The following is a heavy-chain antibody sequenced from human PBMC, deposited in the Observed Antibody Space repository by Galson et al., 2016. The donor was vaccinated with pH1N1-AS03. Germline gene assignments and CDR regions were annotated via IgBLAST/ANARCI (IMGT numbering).Heavy chain of an antibody. D-gene: IGHD1-26*01. Sequence: SLRLSCAASGFTFSSFGMHWVRQAPGKGLEWVTFIAFDANREYYADSVRGRFTISRDNSKNTVYLQMNSLKSDDSAVYYCAKVSALLEFDYWGQGTLVIVSS. CDR3: AKVSALLEFDY. CDR1: GFTFSSFG. V-gene: IGHV3-30*02. J-gene: IGHJ4*02. CDR2: IAFDANRE.